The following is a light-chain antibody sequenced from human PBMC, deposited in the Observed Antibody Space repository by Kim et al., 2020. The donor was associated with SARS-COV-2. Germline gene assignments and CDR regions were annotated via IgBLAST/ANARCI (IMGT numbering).Light chain of an antibody. V-gene: IGLV3-1*01. J-gene: IGLJ2*01. CDR1: QLGDKY. Sequence: SLSQGQTARITCSGDQLGDKYVCWYQQKPGQSPVLVIYQDKNRPSGIPERFSGSNSGNTATLTISGTQAMDEADYYCQAWDTTVVFGGGTQLTVL. CDR3: QAWDTTVV. CDR2: QDK.